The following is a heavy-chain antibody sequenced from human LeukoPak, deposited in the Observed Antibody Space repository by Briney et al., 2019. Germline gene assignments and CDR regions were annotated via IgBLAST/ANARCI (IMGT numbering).Heavy chain of an antibody. V-gene: IGHV4-39*07. D-gene: IGHD1-1*01. CDR2: ISYSGSP. Sequence: SSETLSLTCTVSGGSISSNSYYWVWIRQPPGKGLEWIGSISYSGSPYYNPSLTSRITISADTSKNQFSLKLSSVTAADTAVYYCARVGGTNYYYYGMDVWGQGTTVTVSS. CDR1: GGSISSNSYY. CDR3: ARVGGTNYYYYGMDV. J-gene: IGHJ6*02.